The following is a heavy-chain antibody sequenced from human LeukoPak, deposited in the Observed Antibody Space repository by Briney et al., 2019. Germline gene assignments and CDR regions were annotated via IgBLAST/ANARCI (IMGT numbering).Heavy chain of an antibody. CDR3: AKRGSYYDSSPLDY. V-gene: IGHV3-30*18. D-gene: IGHD3-22*01. CDR2: ISYDGSNK. Sequence: GRSLRLSFAAAGFTFISYGMHWVRPAPGKGLEWVAVISYDGSNKYYSDSVKGRFTISSDNSKNKLHLQMNSRRAEDTAVYYCAKRGSYYDSSPLDYWGQGALVTVSS. CDR1: GFTFISYG. J-gene: IGHJ4*02.